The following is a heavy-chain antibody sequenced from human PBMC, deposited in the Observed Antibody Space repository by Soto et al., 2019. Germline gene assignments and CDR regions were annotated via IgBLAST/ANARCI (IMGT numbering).Heavy chain of an antibody. CDR3: RTQWLD. V-gene: IGHV3-15*01. D-gene: IGHD6-19*01. CDR1: GFNQRDAW. Sequence: GGSLRLSCSACGFNQRDAWMSWFRQAPGKGLEWVCLNKKKTDRGTTDYAAPVKGRFTISRDDSKNTLYLQMSSLKTDDTAVYYCRTQWLDWGQGTLVTVSS. J-gene: IGHJ4*02. CDR2: NKKKTDRGTT.